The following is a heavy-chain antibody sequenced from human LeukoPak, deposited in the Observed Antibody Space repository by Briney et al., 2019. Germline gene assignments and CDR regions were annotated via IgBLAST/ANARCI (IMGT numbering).Heavy chain of an antibody. V-gene: IGHV3-21*04. CDR1: GFTFSSYS. J-gene: IGHJ4*02. Sequence: GGSLRLSCAASGFTFSSYSMNWVRQAPGKGLEWVSSISSSSSYIYYADSVKGRFTISRDNSKNTLYLQMNSLRADDTAVYYCANQKVVLPPLWGQGTLVTVSS. D-gene: IGHD2-2*01. CDR2: ISSSSSYI. CDR3: ANQKVVLPPL.